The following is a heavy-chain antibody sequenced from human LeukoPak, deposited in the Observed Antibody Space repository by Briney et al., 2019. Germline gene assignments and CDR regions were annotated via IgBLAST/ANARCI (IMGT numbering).Heavy chain of an antibody. CDR2: INTDGTTI. CDR1: GFTFNNYW. Sequence: GGSLRLSCATSGFTFNNYWVHWVRQAPGKGLVWVSVINTDGTTIHYADSVRGRFTISRDNAKSTVFLQMNSLRVEDTAFYYCARGPPGYRVGDYWGPGTLVTVSS. CDR3: ARGPPGYRVGDY. D-gene: IGHD2-2*03. V-gene: IGHV3-74*01. J-gene: IGHJ4*02.